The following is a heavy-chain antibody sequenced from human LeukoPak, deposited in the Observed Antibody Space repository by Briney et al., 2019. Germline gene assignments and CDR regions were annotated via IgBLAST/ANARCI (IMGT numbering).Heavy chain of an antibody. CDR3: ARTYGSGAFDI. J-gene: IGHJ3*02. V-gene: IGHV4-59*06. CDR1: GGSLSGFY. Sequence: SETLSLTCTVSGGSLSGFYWSWIRQPPGKGLEWIGYVYYSGSTYYNPSLKSRVTISVDTSKNQFSLKLSSVTAADTAVYYCARTYGSGAFDIWGQGTMVTVSS. D-gene: IGHD4-17*01. CDR2: VYYSGST.